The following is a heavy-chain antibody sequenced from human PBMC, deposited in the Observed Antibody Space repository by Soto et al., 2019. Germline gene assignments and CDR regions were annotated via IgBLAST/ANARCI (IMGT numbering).Heavy chain of an antibody. CDR3: ARRGSVSYYDY. D-gene: IGHD6-19*01. CDR1: GFTFSSYA. V-gene: IGHV3-23*01. J-gene: IGHJ4*02. Sequence: EVQLLESGGGLVQPGGSLRLSCAASGFTFSSYAMRWVRQAPAKGLEWVSAISGSGDSTYYADSVKGRFTISRDNSKKALYLQMNSLRAEDTAVYYCARRGSVSYYDYWGQGTVVTVSS. CDR2: ISGSGDST.